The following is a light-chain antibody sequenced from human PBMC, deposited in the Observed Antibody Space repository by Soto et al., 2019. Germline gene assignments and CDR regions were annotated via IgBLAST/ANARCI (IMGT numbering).Light chain of an antibody. CDR3: QHCGSSFYT. J-gene: IGKJ2*01. CDR2: GTY. V-gene: IGKV3-20*01. CDR1: QGIDSSY. Sequence: EKVLTQSPGTLSLSPGERATLSCRTSQGIDSSYLAWYHPNPGQAPRLLIYGTYSRATGIPDRFSGSGSGTEFSLTSNKLEPEDFAVYYCQHCGSSFYTFVQGTKLEIK.